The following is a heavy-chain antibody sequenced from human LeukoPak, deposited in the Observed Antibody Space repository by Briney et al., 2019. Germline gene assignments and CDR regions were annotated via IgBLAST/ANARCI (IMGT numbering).Heavy chain of an antibody. Sequence: SETLSLTCTVSGGSISSSSYYWGWIRQPPGKGLEWIGSIYYSGSTYYNPSLKSRVTISVDTSKNQFSLKLSSVTAADTAVYYCARLPALYCSGGSCYSGPHYFDYWGQGTLVTVSS. CDR1: GGSISSSSYY. CDR2: IYYSGST. J-gene: IGHJ4*02. V-gene: IGHV4-39*01. CDR3: ARLPALYCSGGSCYSGPHYFDY. D-gene: IGHD2-15*01.